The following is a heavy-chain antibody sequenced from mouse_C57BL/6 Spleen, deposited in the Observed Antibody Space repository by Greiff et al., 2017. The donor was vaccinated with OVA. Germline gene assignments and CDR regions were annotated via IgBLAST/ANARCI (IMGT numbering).Heavy chain of an antibody. CDR2: IYPGDGDT. V-gene: IGHV1-82*01. J-gene: IGHJ3*01. D-gene: IGHD1-1*01. CDR3: ARRIGGSAGFAY. Sequence: QVQLQQSGPELVKPGASVKISCKASGYAFSSSWMNWVKQRPGKGLEWIGRIYPGDGDTNYNGKFKGKATLTADKSSSTAYMQLSSLTSEDSAVYFCARRIGGSAGFAYWGQGTLVTVSA. CDR1: GYAFSSSW.